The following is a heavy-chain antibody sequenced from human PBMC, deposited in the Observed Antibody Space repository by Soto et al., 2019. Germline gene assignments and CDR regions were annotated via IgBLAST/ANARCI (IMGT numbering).Heavy chain of an antibody. CDR1: GYTFTSYY. D-gene: IGHD5-18*01. Sequence: GXSVKVSSKASGYTFTSYYMHLVRHAPGQGLEWMGIINPSGGSTSYAQKSQGRVTMTRDTSTSTVYMELSSMRSEDTAVYYCAREWFSYGPPGYWGQGTLVTVSS. J-gene: IGHJ4*02. V-gene: IGHV1-46*01. CDR3: AREWFSYGPPGY. CDR2: INPSGGST.